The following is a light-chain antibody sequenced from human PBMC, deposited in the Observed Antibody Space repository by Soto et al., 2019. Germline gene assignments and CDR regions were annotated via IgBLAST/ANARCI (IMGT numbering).Light chain of an antibody. V-gene: IGKV1-39*01. J-gene: IGKJ1*01. CDR2: AAS. Sequence: DIQMTQSPSSLCASVGDRFTITCRASQGISTYLNWYQQKPGKAPKLLIYAASSLQSGVPSRFSGSGSETDFTLTISSLQPEDFATYSCQQSYSTTWTFGQGTKVDIK. CDR3: QQSYSTTWT. CDR1: QGISTY.